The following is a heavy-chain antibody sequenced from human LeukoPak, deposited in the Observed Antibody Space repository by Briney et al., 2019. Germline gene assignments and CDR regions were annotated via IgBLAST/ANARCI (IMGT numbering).Heavy chain of an antibody. CDR1: GYTFTSYY. CDR3: ARPFGYDSSGYQSYDAFDI. Sequence: ASVKVSCKASGYTFTSYYMHWVRQAPGQGLEWMGIINPSGGSTSYAQKFQGRVTMTRDTSTSTVYMELSSLRSDDTAVYYCARPFGYDSSGYQSYDAFDIWGQGTMVTVSS. J-gene: IGHJ3*02. CDR2: INPSGGST. V-gene: IGHV1-46*01. D-gene: IGHD3-22*01.